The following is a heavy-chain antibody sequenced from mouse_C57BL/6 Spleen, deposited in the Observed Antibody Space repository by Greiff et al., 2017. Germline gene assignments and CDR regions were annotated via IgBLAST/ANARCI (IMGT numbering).Heavy chain of an antibody. Sequence: VQLQQSGPELVKPGASVKMSCKASGYTFTDYNMHWVKQSHGKSLEWIGYINPNNGGTSYNQKFKGKATLTVNKSFSTAYMELRSLTSEDSAVYYCARWAVVATDYFDYWGQGTTLTVSS. V-gene: IGHV1-22*01. D-gene: IGHD1-1*01. CDR3: ARWAVVATDYFDY. CDR1: GYTFTDYN. CDR2: INPNNGGT. J-gene: IGHJ2*01.